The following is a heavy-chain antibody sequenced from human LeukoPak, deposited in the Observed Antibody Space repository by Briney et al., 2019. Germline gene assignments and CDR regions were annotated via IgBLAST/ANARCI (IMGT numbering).Heavy chain of an antibody. V-gene: IGHV4-34*01. D-gene: IGHD3-22*01. J-gene: IGHJ3*02. CDR1: GGSFSGYY. CDR2: INHSGST. Sequence: PSETLSLTCAVYGGSFSGYYRSWIRQPPGKGLEWIGEINHSGSTNYNPSLKSRVTISVDTSKNQFSLKLSSVTAADTAVYYCARAGGYQGAFDIWGQGTMVTVSS. CDR3: ARAGGYQGAFDI.